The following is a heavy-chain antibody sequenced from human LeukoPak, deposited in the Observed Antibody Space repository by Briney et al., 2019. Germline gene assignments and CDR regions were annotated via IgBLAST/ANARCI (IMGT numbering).Heavy chain of an antibody. J-gene: IGHJ3*01. CDR3: ARALTRDALDL. CDR2: IKTDGSEK. Sequence: GGSLRLSCEGSGFTFSNYWMGWVRQAPGKGLQWVANIKTDGSEKYYVDSVKGRFTISRDNAKNSLYLQMNSLRAEDTAVYYCARALTRDALDLWGQGTMVTVSS. V-gene: IGHV3-7*04. CDR1: GFTFSNYW.